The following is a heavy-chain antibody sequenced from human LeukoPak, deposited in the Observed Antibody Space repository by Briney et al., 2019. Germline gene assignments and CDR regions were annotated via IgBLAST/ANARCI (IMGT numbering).Heavy chain of an antibody. CDR2: ISGSGGST. CDR3: AKDITVAVAPFYFDY. J-gene: IGHJ4*02. V-gene: IGHV3-23*01. Sequence: GGSVRLSCAASGFTFSNYGMSWVRQAPGKGLEWVSVISGSGGSTYYTDSVKGRFTISRDNSKNTLYLQMNSLRAEDTAVYYCAKDITVAVAPFYFDYWGQGTLVTVSS. D-gene: IGHD6-19*01. CDR1: GFTFSNYG.